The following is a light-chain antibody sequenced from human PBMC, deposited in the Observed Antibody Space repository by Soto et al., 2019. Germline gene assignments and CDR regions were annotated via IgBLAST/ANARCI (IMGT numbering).Light chain of an antibody. Sequence: AIQMTQSQSSLSASVGDRVTITCRASQGIGSDLTWYQQKPGKAPKLLIYDASRLQSGVPSRFSGIGSGTDFTLTISSLQPEDFATYYCLQDYNFPRTFGQGTKVEI. J-gene: IGKJ1*01. CDR3: LQDYNFPRT. V-gene: IGKV1-6*01. CDR1: QGIGSD. CDR2: DAS.